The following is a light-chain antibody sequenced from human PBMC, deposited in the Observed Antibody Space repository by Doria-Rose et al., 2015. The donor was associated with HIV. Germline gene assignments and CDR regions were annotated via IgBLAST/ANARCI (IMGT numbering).Light chain of an antibody. J-gene: IGKJ1*01. CDR1: QPVSTF. V-gene: IGKV1-39*01. Sequence: ITCRAIQPVSTFFNWFQQEPGKAPKLLIYAASRLQSGVPSRFSGSGSGTDFTLTISGLQPGDFATYYCQQTYSSPPWTVGQGTNVEMK. CDR2: AAS. CDR3: QQTYSSPPWT.